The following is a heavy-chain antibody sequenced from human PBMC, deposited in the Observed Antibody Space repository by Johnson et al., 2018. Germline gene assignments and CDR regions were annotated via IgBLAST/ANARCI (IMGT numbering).Heavy chain of an antibody. D-gene: IGHD3-10*01. CDR1: GFTFGDYG. Sequence: VQLVQSGGGLVKPGRPLRLSCTASGFTFGDYGMSWFRQAPGKGLEWVGFIRSKAYGGTTEYAASVKGRLTISRDDSNSIAYLQMNSLKTEDKAVYSFTRNLPNLVRGVLYHYHYMELLGKGTQVTGSS. J-gene: IGHJ6*03. V-gene: IGHV3-49*05. CDR3: TRNLPNLVRGVLYHYHYMEL. CDR2: IRSKAYGGTT.